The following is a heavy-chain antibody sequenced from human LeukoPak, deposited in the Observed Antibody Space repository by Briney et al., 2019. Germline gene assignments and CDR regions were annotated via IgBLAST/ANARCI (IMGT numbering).Heavy chain of an antibody. V-gene: IGHV1-69*13. CDR2: IITIFGTA. D-gene: IGHD2-2*01. Sequence: ASVKVSCKASGGTFSSYAISWVRQAPGQGLEWMGGIITIFGTADYAQKFQGRVTITADESTSTAYMELSSLRSEDTAVYYCAGDLKYCSSTSCPDYYYYYMDGWDKGTTVTIS. CDR1: GGTFSSYA. J-gene: IGHJ6*03. CDR3: AGDLKYCSSTSCPDYYYYYMDG.